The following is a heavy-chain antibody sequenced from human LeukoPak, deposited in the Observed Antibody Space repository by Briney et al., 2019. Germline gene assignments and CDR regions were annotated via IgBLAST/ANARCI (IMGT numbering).Heavy chain of an antibody. J-gene: IGHJ5*02. CDR3: ARTAGGSGSYPNWFDP. CDR2: IVPIFGTA. Sequence: SVKVSCKASGGTFSSYAISWVRQAPGQGLEWMGGIVPIFGTANYAQKFQGRVTITADESTSTACMELSSLRSEDTAVYYCARTAGGSGSYPNWFDPWGQGTLVTVSS. D-gene: IGHD3-10*01. V-gene: IGHV1-69*13. CDR1: GGTFSSYA.